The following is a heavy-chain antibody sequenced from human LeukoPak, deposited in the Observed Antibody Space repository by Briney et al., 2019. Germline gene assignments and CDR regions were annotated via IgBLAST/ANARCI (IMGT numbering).Heavy chain of an antibody. V-gene: IGHV3-9*01. CDR3: ARGDDYGDYVCDY. CDR1: GFTFDDYA. CDR2: ISWNSGSI. D-gene: IGHD4-17*01. J-gene: IGHJ4*02. Sequence: GGSLRLSCAASGFTFDDYAMPWVRQAPGKGLEWVSGISWNSGSIGYADSVKGRFTISRDNAKNSLYLQMNSLRAEDTAVYYCARGDDYGDYVCDYWGQGTLVTVSS.